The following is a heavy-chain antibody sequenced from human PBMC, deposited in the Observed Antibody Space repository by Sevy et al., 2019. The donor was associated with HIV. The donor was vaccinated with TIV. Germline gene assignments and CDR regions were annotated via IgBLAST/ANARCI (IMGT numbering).Heavy chain of an antibody. CDR3: ASFPLRLLGWLLPQMDV. D-gene: IGHD3-3*01. J-gene: IGHJ6*04. CDR1: GASISSSPYY. CDR2: IYYGGST. V-gene: IGHV4-39*01. Sequence: SETLSLTCAVSGASISSSPYYWGWLRQPPGQGLEWIGSIYYGGSTYYNPSLKSRFTISVDTSKKQFSLKLRSVTAADTAVYYCASFPLRLLGWLLPQMDVWGKGTTVTVSS.